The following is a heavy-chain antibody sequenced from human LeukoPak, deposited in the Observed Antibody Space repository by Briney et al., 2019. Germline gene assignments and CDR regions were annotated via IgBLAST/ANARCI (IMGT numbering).Heavy chain of an antibody. CDR2: IYYNGNT. V-gene: IGHV4-59*01. J-gene: IGHJ5*02. CDR3: AKDWYGGSWFDP. CDR1: GGSISSYY. D-gene: IGHD3/OR15-3a*01. Sequence: SETQSLTCTVSGGSISSYYWSWIRQPPGKGLEWIGYIYYNGNTNYNPSLKSRLTISVDTSKNQFSLKLSSVTAADTAVYYCAKDWYGGSWFDPWGQGTLVTVSS.